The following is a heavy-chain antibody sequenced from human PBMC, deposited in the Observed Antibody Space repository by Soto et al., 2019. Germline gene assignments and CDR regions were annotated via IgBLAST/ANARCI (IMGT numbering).Heavy chain of an antibody. V-gene: IGHV3-15*01. CDR1: GFTFSNAL. Sequence: RLSCAASGFTFSNALMTWVRQAPGKGLEWVGRIKSKSDGATTDYAAPVRGRFIISRDDSKNTLYLQMNSLKTEDTAVYYCTTGITIFGVVIDHWGQGTLVTVSS. CDR3: TTGITIFGVVIDH. J-gene: IGHJ4*02. CDR2: IKSKSDGATT. D-gene: IGHD3-3*01.